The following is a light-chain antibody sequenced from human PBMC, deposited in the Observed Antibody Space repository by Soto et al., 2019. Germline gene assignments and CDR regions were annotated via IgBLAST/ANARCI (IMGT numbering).Light chain of an antibody. CDR3: AAWDDSLNGYV. V-gene: IGLV1-44*01. J-gene: IGLJ1*01. CDR2: NNN. Sequence: QSVVTQPPSACGTLGQRVSSSCYGGSSNIGTNAVNWYQQLPGTAPKLLIYNNNQRPSGVPDRFSGSKSGTSASLAISGLQSEDEADYYCAAWDDSLNGYVFGTGTKVTV. CDR1: SSNIGTNA.